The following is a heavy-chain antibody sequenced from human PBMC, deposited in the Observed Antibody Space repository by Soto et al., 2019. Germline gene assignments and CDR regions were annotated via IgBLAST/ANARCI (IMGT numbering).Heavy chain of an antibody. D-gene: IGHD2-15*01. CDR2: IYPGDSDT. J-gene: IGHJ5*02. Sequence: GESLKISCKGSGYSFTSYWIGWVRQMPGKGLEWMGIIYPGDSDTRYSPSFQGQVTISADKSISTAYLQWSSLKASDTAMYYCARQACSGGSCYSDITWFDPWGQGTLVTVSS. V-gene: IGHV5-51*01. CDR1: GYSFTSYW. CDR3: ARQACSGGSCYSDITWFDP.